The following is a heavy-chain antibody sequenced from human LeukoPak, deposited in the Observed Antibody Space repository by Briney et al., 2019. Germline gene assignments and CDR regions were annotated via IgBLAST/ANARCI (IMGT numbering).Heavy chain of an antibody. CDR3: ARANIVIVPPAMGLSSWFDP. CDR2: INPNSGGT. Sequence: ASVKVSCKASGYTFTGYYMHWVRQAPGQGLEWMGWINPNSGGTNYTQKFQARVTMTRDTSISTAYMELSRLRSDDTAVYYCARANIVIVPPAMGLSSWFDPWGQGTLVTVSS. D-gene: IGHD2-2*01. CDR1: GYTFTGYY. V-gene: IGHV1-2*02. J-gene: IGHJ5*02.